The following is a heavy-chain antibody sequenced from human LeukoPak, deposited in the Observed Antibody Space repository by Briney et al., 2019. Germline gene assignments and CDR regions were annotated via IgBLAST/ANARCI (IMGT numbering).Heavy chain of an antibody. CDR1: GGSISSSSYY. V-gene: IGHV4-61*05. CDR3: ARAPGGGPDFWSGHGSYYFDY. CDR2: IYYSGST. Sequence: SETLSLTCTVSGGSISSSSYYWGWIRQPPGKGLEWIGYIYYSGSTNYNPSLKSRVTISVDTSKSQFSLKLSSVTAADTAVYYCARAPGGGPDFWSGHGSYYFDYWGQGTLVTVSS. J-gene: IGHJ4*02. D-gene: IGHD3-3*01.